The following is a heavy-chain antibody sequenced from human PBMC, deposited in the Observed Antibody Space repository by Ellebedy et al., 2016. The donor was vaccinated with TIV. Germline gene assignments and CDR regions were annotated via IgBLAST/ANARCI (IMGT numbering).Heavy chain of an antibody. V-gene: IGHV4-34*01. CDR2: INHSGST. J-gene: IGHJ6*03. CDR1: GGSFSGYY. D-gene: IGHD4-23*01. CDR3: ARLPVGLTYYMDV. Sequence: SETLSLTXAVYGGSFSGYYWSWIRQSPGKGLEWIGEINHSGSTNYNPSLKSRVTISVDTSKNQFSLKLSSVTAADTAVYYCARLPVGLTYYMDVWGKGTTVTVSS.